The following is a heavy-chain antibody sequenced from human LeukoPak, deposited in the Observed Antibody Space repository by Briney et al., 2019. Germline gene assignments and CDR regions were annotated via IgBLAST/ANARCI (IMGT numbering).Heavy chain of an antibody. Sequence: PGGSLRLSCAASGFTFSSYAMHWVRQAPGKGLEWVAVISYDGSNKYYADSVKGRFTISRDNSKNTLYLQMNSLRAEDTAVYCCARDPYGSGSYYNTEKDGYFDYWGQGTLVTVSS. CDR1: GFTFSSYA. CDR3: ARDPYGSGSYYNTEKDGYFDY. D-gene: IGHD3-10*01. J-gene: IGHJ4*02. V-gene: IGHV3-30-3*01. CDR2: ISYDGSNK.